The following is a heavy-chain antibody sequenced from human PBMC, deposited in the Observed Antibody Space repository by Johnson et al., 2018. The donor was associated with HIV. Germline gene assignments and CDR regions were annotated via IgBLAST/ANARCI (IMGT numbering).Heavy chain of an antibody. D-gene: IGHD6-19*01. V-gene: IGHV3-23*04. CDR2: ISGSGGST. Sequence: VQLVESGGGLVQPGGSLRLSCAASGFTFSSYAMSWVRQAPGKGLEWVSTISGSGGSTYCADSVKGRLTISRDTSKNELYLQMNSLRAEDTAVYYCARPVAGMNDAFDIWGQGTMVTVSS. CDR3: ARPVAGMNDAFDI. CDR1: GFTFSSYA. J-gene: IGHJ3*02.